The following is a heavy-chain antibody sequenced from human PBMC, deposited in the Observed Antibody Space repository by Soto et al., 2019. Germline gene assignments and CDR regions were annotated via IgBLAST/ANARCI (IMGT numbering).Heavy chain of an antibody. Sequence: SVKVSCKASGGTFSSYAISWVRQAPGQGLEWMGGIIPIFGTANYAQKFQGRVTITADESTSTAYMELSSLRSEDTAVYYCARLVTYSSSSDYWGQGTLVTVSS. V-gene: IGHV1-69*13. J-gene: IGHJ4*02. CDR2: IIPIFGTA. CDR1: GGTFSSYA. D-gene: IGHD6-6*01. CDR3: ARLVTYSSSSDY.